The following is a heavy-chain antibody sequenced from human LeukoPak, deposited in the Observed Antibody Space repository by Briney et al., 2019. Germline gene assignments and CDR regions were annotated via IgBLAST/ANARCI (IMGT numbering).Heavy chain of an antibody. CDR3: ARSLPGASVVVPAAIGDY. J-gene: IGHJ4*02. D-gene: IGHD2-2*01. CDR2: IRGSGGST. V-gene: IGHV3-23*01. Sequence: GGSLRLSCAASGFTFSSYAMSWVRQAPGKGLEWVSTIRGSGGSTHYADPVKGRFTISRDNSKNTLYLQMNSLRAEDTAVYYCARSLPGASVVVPAAIGDYWGQGTLVTVSS. CDR1: GFTFSSYA.